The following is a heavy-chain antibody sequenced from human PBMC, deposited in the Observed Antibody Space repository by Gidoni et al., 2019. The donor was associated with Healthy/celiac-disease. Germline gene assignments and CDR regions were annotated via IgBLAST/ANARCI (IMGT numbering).Heavy chain of an antibody. CDR3: ARDQSDFWSGYYGYFGH. V-gene: IGHV4-38-2*02. Sequence: QVQLQESGPGLVKPSETLSPPCAVSGYSISSGYDWGWIRQPPGKWLEWIGSIYHRGSTYYTPSLKSRVPISVDTSKNQISLKLRSVTAADTAVYHCARDQSDFWSGYYGYFGHWGQGTLVTVSS. CDR1: GYSISSGYD. D-gene: IGHD3-3*01. CDR2: IYHRGST. J-gene: IGHJ4*02.